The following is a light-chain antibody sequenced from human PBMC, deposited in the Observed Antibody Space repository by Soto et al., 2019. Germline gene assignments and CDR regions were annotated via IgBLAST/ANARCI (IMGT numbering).Light chain of an antibody. Sequence: QSVLTQPPSASGSPGRRVTISCYGASSNIGTNTVSWYQHLPGTAPKPLIYKNNQRPSGVPDRFSGSKSGTSASLAISGLRSEDEADYYCSAWDGSMKGLVFGGGTKVTVL. CDR3: SAWDGSMKGLV. J-gene: IGLJ2*01. CDR2: KNN. CDR1: SSNIGTNT. V-gene: IGLV1-44*01.